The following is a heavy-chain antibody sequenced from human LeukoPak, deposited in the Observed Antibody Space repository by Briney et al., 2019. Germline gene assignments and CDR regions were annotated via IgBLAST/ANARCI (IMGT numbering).Heavy chain of an antibody. CDR1: GYSISSSYY. CDR3: ARSAIAAADYRTFDY. Sequence: SETLSLTCAVSGYSISSSYYWGWIRQPRGKGLEWIGTIYHSGSTHYNPSLKSRVTLSVDTSKNQFSLKLSSVTAADTAVYYCARSAIAAADYRTFDYWGQGTLVTVSS. D-gene: IGHD6-13*01. CDR2: IYHSGST. V-gene: IGHV4-38-2*01. J-gene: IGHJ4*02.